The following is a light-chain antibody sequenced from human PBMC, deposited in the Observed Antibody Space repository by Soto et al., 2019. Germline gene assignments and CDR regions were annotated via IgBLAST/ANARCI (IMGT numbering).Light chain of an antibody. CDR3: QQYNDWLT. Sequence: EILMTQSPGTLSLSPGERATLSCWASQSVSSNLAWYQQKPGQAPRLLIYDTSNRATGIPARFSDSGSGTEFTLTISSLQSEDFAVYYCQQYNDWLTFGGGTKVDI. J-gene: IGKJ4*01. V-gene: IGKV3-15*01. CDR1: QSVSSN. CDR2: DTS.